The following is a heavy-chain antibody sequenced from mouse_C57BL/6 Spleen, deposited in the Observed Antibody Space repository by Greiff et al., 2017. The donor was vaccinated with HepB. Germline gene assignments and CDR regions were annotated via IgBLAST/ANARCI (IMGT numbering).Heavy chain of an antibody. Sequence: QVQLQQSGAELVKPGASVKLSCKASGYTFTSYWMHWVKQRPGQGLEWIGMIHPNSGSTNYNEKFKSKATLTVDKSSSTAYMQLSSLTSEDSAVYYCARYSRGSNFDYWGQGTTLTVSS. CDR1: GYTFTSYW. CDR2: IHPNSGST. CDR3: ARYSRGSNFDY. D-gene: IGHD2-5*01. J-gene: IGHJ2*01. V-gene: IGHV1-64*01.